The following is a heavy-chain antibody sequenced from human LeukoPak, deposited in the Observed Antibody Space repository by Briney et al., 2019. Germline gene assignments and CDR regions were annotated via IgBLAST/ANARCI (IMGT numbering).Heavy chain of an antibody. D-gene: IGHD3-22*01. V-gene: IGHV3-7*01. J-gene: IGHJ6*03. Sequence: PGGSLRLSCAASGFTFSNYWMSWVRQAPGKGLEWVANIKQDESEKYYVESVKGRFTISRDNAKNSLYLQMNSLRAEDTAVYYCARDLYDSSGSRRGYYYYYYMDVWGKGTTVTVSS. CDR1: GFTFSNYW. CDR3: ARDLYDSSGSRRGYYYYYYMDV. CDR2: IKQDESEK.